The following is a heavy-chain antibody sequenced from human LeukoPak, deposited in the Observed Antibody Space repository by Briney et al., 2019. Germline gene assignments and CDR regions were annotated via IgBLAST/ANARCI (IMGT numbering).Heavy chain of an antibody. D-gene: IGHD1-7*01. V-gene: IGHV4-39*01. Sequence: PSETLSLTCTVSGGSISSNNYYWGWIRQPPGKGLEWIGSIYYSGSTYYNPSLKSRVTISVDTSKNQFSLRLSSVTAADTAVFYCASQGGELPPFFDYWGQGTLVTVSS. J-gene: IGHJ4*02. CDR1: GGSISSNNYY. CDR3: ASQGGELPPFFDY. CDR2: IYYSGST.